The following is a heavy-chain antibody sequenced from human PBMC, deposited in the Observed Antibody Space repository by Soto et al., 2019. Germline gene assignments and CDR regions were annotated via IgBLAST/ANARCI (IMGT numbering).Heavy chain of an antibody. D-gene: IGHD5-12*01. CDR1: WYTLTSYG. CDR3: ARADDGYDHYGMDV. Sequence: GGSVKVSCQASWYTLTSYGVNLVRPAPGQRLECLGWINAGNGNTKYSQKFQDRVTITRDTSASTVYLELSSLRFEDTAVYYCARADDGYDHYGMDVWGQGTTVTVSS. J-gene: IGHJ6*02. V-gene: IGHV1-3*01. CDR2: INAGNGNT.